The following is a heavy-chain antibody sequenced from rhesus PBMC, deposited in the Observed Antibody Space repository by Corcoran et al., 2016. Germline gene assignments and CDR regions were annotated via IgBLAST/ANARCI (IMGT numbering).Heavy chain of an antibody. CDR1: GGSFSSYW. J-gene: IGHJ4*01. CDR3: ARVLYYNIWTGYYPKYFDY. CDR2: INGNSGST. V-gene: IGHV4-80*01. D-gene: IGHD3-3*01. Sequence: QVQLQESGPGLVKPSETLSLTCAVSGGSFSSYWWSWIRQPPGKGLEWIGEINGNSGSTNYNPTLKRRCTISKDASKSQFSLKLSSVTAADTAVYYCARVLYYNIWTGYYPKYFDYWGQGVLVTVSS.